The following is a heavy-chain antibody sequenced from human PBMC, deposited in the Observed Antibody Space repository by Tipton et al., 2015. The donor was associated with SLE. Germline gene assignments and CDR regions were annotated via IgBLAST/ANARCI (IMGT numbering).Heavy chain of an antibody. CDR3: ARGVSGYYFYSYMDV. CDR2: IDRDGSP. CDR1: RGSLTGYS. J-gene: IGHJ6*03. Sequence: TLSLVCVANRGSLTGYSWNWIRQFPGKGLEWIGEIDRDGSPNYKLSLQNRVTMSVDRSANQFSLRLTSVTAAGTAVYYCARGVSGYYFYSYMDVWGKGTTVTISS. V-gene: IGHV4-34*01. D-gene: IGHD3-16*01.